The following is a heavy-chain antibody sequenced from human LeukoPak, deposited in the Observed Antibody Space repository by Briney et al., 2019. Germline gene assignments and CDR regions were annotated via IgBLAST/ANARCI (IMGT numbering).Heavy chain of an antibody. J-gene: IGHJ4*02. CDR3: ARDSGCSSTSCYSGGDY. D-gene: IGHD2-2*01. CDR2: ISSSSSYI. Sequence: PGGSLRLSCAASGFTFSSYSMNWVRQAPGKGLEWVSFISSSSSYIYYADSVKGRFTISRDNAKNSLYLQMNSLRAEDTAVYYCARDSGCSSTSCYSGGDYWGQGTLVTVYS. CDR1: GFTFSSYS. V-gene: IGHV3-21*01.